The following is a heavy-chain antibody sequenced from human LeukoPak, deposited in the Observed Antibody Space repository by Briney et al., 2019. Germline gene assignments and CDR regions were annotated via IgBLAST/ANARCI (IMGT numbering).Heavy chain of an antibody. Sequence: ASVKVSCKVSGYTLTELSMHWVRQAPGKGLEWMGGFDPEDGETIYAQKFQGRVTMTEDTSTDTAYMELSSLRSEDTAVYYCATDLAHYDSSGSFDYWGQGTLVTVSS. J-gene: IGHJ4*02. CDR2: FDPEDGET. V-gene: IGHV1-24*01. CDR1: GYTLTELS. CDR3: ATDLAHYDSSGSFDY. D-gene: IGHD3-22*01.